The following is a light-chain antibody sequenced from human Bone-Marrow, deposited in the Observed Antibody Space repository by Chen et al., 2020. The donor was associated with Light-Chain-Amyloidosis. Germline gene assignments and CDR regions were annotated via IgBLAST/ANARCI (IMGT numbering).Light chain of an antibody. J-gene: IGLJ3*02. V-gene: IGLV1-40*01. CDR2: GNN. CDR1: SSNIGAGYD. Sequence: QSVLTQPPSGSGAPGQRVTISCTGSSSNIGAGYDVNWDQQLPGAAPRLLIYGNNNRPSGVTQRFFAFKSGTSASLAITGLQAEDEADYYCQSYDSGLSGWLFGGGTKLTVL. CDR3: QSYDSGLSGWL.